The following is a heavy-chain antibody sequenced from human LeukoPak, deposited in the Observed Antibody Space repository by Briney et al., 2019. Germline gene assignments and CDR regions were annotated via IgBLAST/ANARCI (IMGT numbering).Heavy chain of an antibody. V-gene: IGHV1-2*02. CDR2: INPNSGGT. CDR1: GYTFTGYY. J-gene: IGHJ4*02. Sequence: GASVKVSCKASGYTFTGYYMHWVRQAPGQGLEWMGWINPNSGGTNYAQKFQGRDTMTRDTSISTAYMELSRLRSDDTAVYYCARVDSGSYSGSLDYWGQGTLVTVSS. CDR3: ARVDSGSYSGSLDY. D-gene: IGHD1-26*01.